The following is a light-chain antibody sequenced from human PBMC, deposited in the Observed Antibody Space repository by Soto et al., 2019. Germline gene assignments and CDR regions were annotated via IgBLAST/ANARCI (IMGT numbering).Light chain of an antibody. Sequence: DNQMTQSPSSLSASVGDRVTITCQASQDISNYVNWYQQKPGKAPKLLIYDSSNLETGVPSRFSGSGSETHFTFSISSLQPEDIATYYCQQYYRGITFCPGTKVDIK. CDR2: DSS. J-gene: IGKJ3*01. CDR3: QQYYRGIT. CDR1: QDISNY. V-gene: IGKV1-33*01.